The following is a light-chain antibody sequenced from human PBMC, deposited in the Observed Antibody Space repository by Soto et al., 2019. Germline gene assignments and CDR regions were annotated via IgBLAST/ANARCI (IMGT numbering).Light chain of an antibody. Sequence: EIVLTQSPGTLSLSPGERATLSCRASQSVSSSYLAWYQQKPGQAPRLLIYGASSRATGIPDRFSGSGSGTDFTLTINRLEPEDFAVYYCQQYGRSGYTFGQGTKLEIK. V-gene: IGKV3-20*01. J-gene: IGKJ2*01. CDR3: QQYGRSGYT. CDR2: GAS. CDR1: QSVSSSY.